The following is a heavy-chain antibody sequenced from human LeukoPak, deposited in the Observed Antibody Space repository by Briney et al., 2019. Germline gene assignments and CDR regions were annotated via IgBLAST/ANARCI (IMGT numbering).Heavy chain of an antibody. Sequence: SETLSLTCTVSGDSLSSYSWSWIRQPPGKGLEWIGYVYNSGSTTYNPSLKSRHTISLDTSKKQFSLNLRSVTAADTAVYYCASDYGSGSYRFDYWGQGILVIVSS. J-gene: IGHJ4*02. CDR2: VYNSGST. D-gene: IGHD3-10*01. CDR1: GDSLSSYS. CDR3: ASDYGSGSYRFDY. V-gene: IGHV4-59*01.